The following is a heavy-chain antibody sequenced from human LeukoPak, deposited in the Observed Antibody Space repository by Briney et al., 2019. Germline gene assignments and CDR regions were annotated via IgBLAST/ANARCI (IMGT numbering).Heavy chain of an antibody. V-gene: IGHV3-7*01. J-gene: IGHJ4*02. CDR1: GFPFSSYW. CDR2: IKQDGSEK. D-gene: IGHD3-10*01. Sequence: GGSLRLSCAASGFPFSSYWMSWVRQAPGKGLEWVANIKQDGSEKYYVDSVKGRFTISRDNAKNSLYLQMNSLRAEDTAVYYCARVRGSGSYEGNFDYWGQGTLVTVSS. CDR3: ARVRGSGSYEGNFDY.